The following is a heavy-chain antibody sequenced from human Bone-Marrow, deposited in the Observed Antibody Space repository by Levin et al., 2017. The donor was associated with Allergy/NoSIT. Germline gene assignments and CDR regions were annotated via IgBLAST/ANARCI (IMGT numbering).Heavy chain of an antibody. CDR2: IYSSGST. Sequence: SETLSLTCTVSGASFSSGGYYWSWIRQHPGKGLEWIGYIYSSGSTYYNPSLKSRISISVDTSKNQFSLKLSSVTAADTAVYYCARDLLGDNYMDVWGKGTTVTVSS. CDR3: ARDLLGDNYMDV. V-gene: IGHV4-31*03. J-gene: IGHJ6*03. D-gene: IGHD3-3*01. CDR1: GASFSSGGYY.